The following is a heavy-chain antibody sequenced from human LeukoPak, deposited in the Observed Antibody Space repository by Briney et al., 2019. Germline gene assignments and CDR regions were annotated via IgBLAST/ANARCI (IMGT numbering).Heavy chain of an antibody. CDR3: ARDSGLTTVTTYWDH. V-gene: IGHV3-7*05. CDR1: GFTFSTYC. CDR2: IKQDGSEK. J-gene: IGHJ4*02. Sequence: GGSLRLSCAASGFTFSTYCMSWVRQAPGKGLEWVANIKQDGSEKYYVDSVKGRFTISRDNAKNSLYLQMNSLRVEDTAVYYCARDSGLTTVTTYWDHWGQGTLVTVSS. D-gene: IGHD4-17*01.